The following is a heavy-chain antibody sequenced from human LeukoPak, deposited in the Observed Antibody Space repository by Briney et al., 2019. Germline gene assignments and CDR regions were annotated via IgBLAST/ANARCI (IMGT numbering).Heavy chain of an antibody. V-gene: IGHV4-59*08. Sequence: SETLSLTCNVSGASITSYYWTWLRQSPGKGLEGIGCMYHTESANYHPSLKSRVTISIDTSKNQVSLKMRSVPAADTAVYYCASAPFVYGPNRFDYWGQGTLVTVSS. CDR1: GASITSYY. D-gene: IGHD3-10*01. CDR3: ASAPFVYGPNRFDY. CDR2: MYHTESA. J-gene: IGHJ4*02.